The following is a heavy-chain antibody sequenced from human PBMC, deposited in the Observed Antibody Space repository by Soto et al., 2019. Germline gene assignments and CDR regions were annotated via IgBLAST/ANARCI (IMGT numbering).Heavy chain of an antibody. CDR1: GFTFSSYA. V-gene: IGHV3-23*01. CDR2: ISGSGGST. D-gene: IGHD6-19*01. J-gene: IGHJ4*02. Sequence: GGSLRLSCAASGFTFSSYAMSWVRQAPGKGLEWVSAISGSGGSTYYADSVKGRFTISRDNSKNTLYLQMNSLRAEDTAVYYCAKENGSRLARFFSPARVFDYWGQGTLVTVSS. CDR3: AKENGSRLARFFSPARVFDY.